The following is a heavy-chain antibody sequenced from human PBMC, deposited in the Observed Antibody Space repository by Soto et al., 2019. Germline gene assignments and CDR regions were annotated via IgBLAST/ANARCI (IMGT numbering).Heavy chain of an antibody. V-gene: IGHV3-23*01. CDR2: ISDTGAST. CDR3: AKGRGSGWAWYFDN. Sequence: PGGSLRLSCAASGFTFKESAMNWVRQAPGKGLEWVASISDTGASTWYAESVRGRLSISRDKSKNTLYLQMNSLRGEATAVSYCAKGRGSGWAWYFDNWGQGTLVTVSS. CDR1: GFTFKESA. D-gene: IGHD6-19*01. J-gene: IGHJ4*02.